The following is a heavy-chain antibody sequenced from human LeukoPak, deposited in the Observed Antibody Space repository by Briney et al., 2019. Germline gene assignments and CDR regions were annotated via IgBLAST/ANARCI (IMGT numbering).Heavy chain of an antibody. J-gene: IGHJ6*03. CDR1: GGSISSYY. D-gene: IGHD6-19*01. CDR2: IYYSGST. Sequence: SETLSLTCTVSGGSISSYYWSWIRQPPGKGLEWIGYIYYSGSTNYNPSLKSRVTISVDTSKNQFSLKLSSVTAADTAVYYCASSGIAVAGLLYYYMDVWGKGTTDTVSS. V-gene: IGHV4-59*01. CDR3: ASSGIAVAGLLYYYMDV.